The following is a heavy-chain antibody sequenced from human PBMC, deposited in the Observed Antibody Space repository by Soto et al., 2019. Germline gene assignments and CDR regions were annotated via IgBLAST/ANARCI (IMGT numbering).Heavy chain of an antibody. CDR3: AKGRFYKDIVTVPAARISPDY. V-gene: IGHV3-23*01. J-gene: IGHJ4*02. D-gene: IGHD2-2*01. Sequence: EVQLLESGGGLVQPGGSLRLSCAASGFTFSSYAMSWVRQAPGKGLEWVSAISGSGGSTFYADSMKGRFPISRDNSKNTPYLQMNNLGAQDTGVKYWAKGRFYKDIVTVPAARISPDYWGQGTLVTVSS. CDR1: GFTFSSYA. CDR2: ISGSGGST.